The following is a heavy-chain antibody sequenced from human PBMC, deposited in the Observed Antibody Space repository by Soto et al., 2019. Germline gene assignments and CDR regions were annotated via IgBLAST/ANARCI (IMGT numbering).Heavy chain of an antibody. CDR1: GYSFTSYW. J-gene: IGHJ6*02. CDR2: IYPGDSDT. D-gene: IGHD6-6*01. V-gene: IGHV5-51*01. CDR3: ERWSIAARYGMDV. Sequence: GESLKICCQGSGYSFTSYWIGWLLQMPGKGLECMGIIYPGDSDTRYSPSFQGQVNISADKSISTAYLQWISLKASDTAMYYCERWSIAARYGMDVWGQGTTDTDSS.